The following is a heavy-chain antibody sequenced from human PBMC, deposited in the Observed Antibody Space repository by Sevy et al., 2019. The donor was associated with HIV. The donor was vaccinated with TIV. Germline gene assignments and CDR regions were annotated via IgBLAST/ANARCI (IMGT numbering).Heavy chain of an antibody. Sequence: SETLSLTCTVSGASISSSGNYWGLIRQPPGKGLEWIASIRYTGETFYNPSLRSRVTISADTSKNQFSLQLSSVTAADTAIYFCAGPILTYNSGRSYYDYWGQGTVVTVSS. CDR3: AGPILTYNSGRSYYDY. CDR2: IRYTGET. V-gene: IGHV4-39*01. CDR1: GASISSSGNY. D-gene: IGHD6-19*01. J-gene: IGHJ4*02.